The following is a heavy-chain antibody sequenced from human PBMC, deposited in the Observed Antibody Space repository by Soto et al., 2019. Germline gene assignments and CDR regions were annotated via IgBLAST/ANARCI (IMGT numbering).Heavy chain of an antibody. J-gene: IGHJ5*02. D-gene: IGHD5-12*01. CDR3: ARLNGPTTSGNCFDP. CDR1: GYTFFTCD. Sequence: QVHLVQSGVEVKTPGASVKVSCQASGYTFFTCDISWVRQAPGKGLEWMGWISTYSGDTKYAQKIQGRLTMTPDTSTTTTYLELRSLRSDDTAVHYCARLNGPTTSGNCFDPWGQGTLVTVSS. CDR2: ISTYSGDT. V-gene: IGHV1-18*01.